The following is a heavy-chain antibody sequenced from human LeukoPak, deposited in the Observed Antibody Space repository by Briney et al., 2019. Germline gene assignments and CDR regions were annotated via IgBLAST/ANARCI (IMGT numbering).Heavy chain of an antibody. Sequence: ASVKVSCKASGYTFTDYYMNWVPQAPGQRLEWMGWINPNSGGTNYAQKFQGRVTITRDTSISTAYMELSSLYSDDTAMYYCTRALGSDYWGQGTLVTVSS. V-gene: IGHV1-2*02. J-gene: IGHJ4*02. CDR1: GYTFTDYY. D-gene: IGHD1-26*01. CDR2: INPNSGGT. CDR3: TRALGSDY.